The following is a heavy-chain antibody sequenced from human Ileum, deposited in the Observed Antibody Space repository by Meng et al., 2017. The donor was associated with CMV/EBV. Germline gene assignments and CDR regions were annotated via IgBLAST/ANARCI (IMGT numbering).Heavy chain of an antibody. D-gene: IGHD3-3*01. CDR2: VYYSGTT. V-gene: IGHV4-39*07. Sequence: DSGPRLGKPSVTLSLTLTALVGSTTSSTYYWGWIRQPPGKGLEWIGSVYYSGTTYYNTSLKSRVNMSIDTSKNRFSLKLSSATAADTAVYYCARNVGFYSSQIAYWGQGALVTVSS. CDR3: ARNVGFYSSQIAY. CDR1: VGSTTSSTYY. J-gene: IGHJ4*02.